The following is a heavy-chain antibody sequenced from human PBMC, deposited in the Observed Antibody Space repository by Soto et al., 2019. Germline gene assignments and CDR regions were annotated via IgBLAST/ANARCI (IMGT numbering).Heavy chain of an antibody. J-gene: IGHJ3*02. CDR2: INTDGGSS. Sequence: VGSLSLSCAASGFTFSGQWMHWVRQVPGKGLEWVSRINTDGGSSAYADSVKGRFTISRDNAKNTLYLQMNGLRAEDTAVYYCAREAGYCRRTSCYRRAFDTWGQGTTVTVTS. CDR3: AREAGYCRRTSCYRRAFDT. V-gene: IGHV3-74*03. CDR1: GFTFSGQW. D-gene: IGHD2-2*01.